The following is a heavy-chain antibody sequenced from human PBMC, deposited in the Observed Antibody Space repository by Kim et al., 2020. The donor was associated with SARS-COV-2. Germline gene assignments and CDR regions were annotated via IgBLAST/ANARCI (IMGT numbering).Heavy chain of an antibody. Sequence: ASVKVSCKASGYTFTSYYMHWVRQAPGQGLEWMGIINPSGGSTSYAQKFQGRVTMTRDTSTSTVYMELSSLRSEDTAVYYCARELGYCSGGSCSHYYGMDVWGQGTTVTVSS. CDR1: GYTFTSYY. V-gene: IGHV1-46*01. D-gene: IGHD2-15*01. J-gene: IGHJ6*02. CDR3: ARELGYCSGGSCSHYYGMDV. CDR2: INPSGGST.